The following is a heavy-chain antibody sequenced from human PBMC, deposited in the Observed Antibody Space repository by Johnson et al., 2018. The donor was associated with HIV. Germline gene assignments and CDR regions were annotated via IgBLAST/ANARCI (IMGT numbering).Heavy chain of an antibody. V-gene: IGHV3-7*01. CDR1: GFTFSDYY. J-gene: IGHJ3*02. CDR2: IKQDGSDK. CDR3: ARERWSTYYGAFDI. D-gene: IGHD3-3*01. Sequence: VQLVESGGGVVQPGGSLRLSCAASGFTFSDYYMSWIRQAPGKGLEWVANIKQDGSDKNYVDSVKGRFTISRDNAKNSLYLQMNSLRAEDTAVYYCARERWSTYYGAFDIWGQGTMVTVSS.